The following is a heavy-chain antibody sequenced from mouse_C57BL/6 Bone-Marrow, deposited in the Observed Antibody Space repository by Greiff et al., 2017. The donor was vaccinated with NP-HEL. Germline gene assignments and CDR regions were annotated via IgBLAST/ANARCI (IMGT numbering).Heavy chain of an antibody. Sequence: VQLQQSGPELVKPGASVKISCKASGYSFTGYYMNWVKQSPEKSLEWIGEINPSTGGTTYNQKFKAKATLTVDKSSSTAYMQLKSLTSEDSAVYYCARIGDYGSSSWFAYWGQGTLVTVSA. D-gene: IGHD1-1*01. CDR3: ARIGDYGSSSWFAY. CDR1: GYSFTGYY. CDR2: INPSTGGT. V-gene: IGHV1-42*01. J-gene: IGHJ3*01.